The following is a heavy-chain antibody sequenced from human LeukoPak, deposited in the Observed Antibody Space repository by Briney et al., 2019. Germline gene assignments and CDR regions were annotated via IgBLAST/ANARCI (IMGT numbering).Heavy chain of an antibody. J-gene: IGHJ4*02. CDR1: GYMFTAYY. CDR3: ARDPCSGGTCYYFDY. V-gene: IGHV1-2*02. CDR2: INPNSGGT. D-gene: IGHD2-15*01. Sequence: ASVKLSCTASGYMFTAYYIHWVRQAPGQGLEWMGWINPNSGGTDYAQKFQGRVTMTRDRSITTAYMEVSRLRSDDTAVYYCARDPCSGGTCYYFDYWGQGTLVTVPS.